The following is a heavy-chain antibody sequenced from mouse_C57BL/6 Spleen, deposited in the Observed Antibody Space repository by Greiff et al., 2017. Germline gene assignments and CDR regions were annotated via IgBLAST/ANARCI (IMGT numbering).Heavy chain of an antibody. J-gene: IGHJ2*01. V-gene: IGHV1-22*01. CDR3: ARKRDGSYFDY. CDR2: INPNNGGT. Sequence: EVQVVESGPELVKPGASVKMSCKASGYTFTDYNMHWVKQSHGKSLEWIGYINPNNGGTSYNQKFKGKATLTVNKSSSTAYMELRSLTSEDSAVYFCARKRDGSYFDYWGQGTTLTVSS. D-gene: IGHD2-3*01. CDR1: GYTFTDYN.